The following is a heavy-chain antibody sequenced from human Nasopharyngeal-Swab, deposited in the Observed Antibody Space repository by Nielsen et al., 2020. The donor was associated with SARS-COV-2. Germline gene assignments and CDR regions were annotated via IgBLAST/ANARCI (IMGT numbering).Heavy chain of an antibody. D-gene: IGHD1-26*01. CDR1: GGSISSSSYY. J-gene: IGHJ4*02. V-gene: IGHV4-39*01. CDR3: VRVRRELPNFDY. Sequence: SETLSLTCTVSGGSISSSSYYWGWIRQPPGKGLEWIASIHYTGSTYYNPSLKSRVTISDDTSKNQFSLILSSVTAADTAVYYCVRVRRELPNFDYWGQGTLVTVSS. CDR2: IHYTGST.